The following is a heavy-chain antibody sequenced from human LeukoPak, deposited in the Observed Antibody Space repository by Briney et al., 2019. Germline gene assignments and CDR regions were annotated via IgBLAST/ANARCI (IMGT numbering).Heavy chain of an antibody. D-gene: IGHD1-26*01. CDR3: ARLFGELLAYYYYGMDV. J-gene: IGHJ6*02. Sequence: ASVKVSCKASGYTFTSYGISWVRQAPGQGLEWMGWISAYNGNTNYAQKLQGRVTMTTDTSTSIAYMELRSLRSDDTAVYYCARLFGELLAYYYYGMDVWGQGTTVTVSS. V-gene: IGHV1-18*01. CDR2: ISAYNGNT. CDR1: GYTFTSYG.